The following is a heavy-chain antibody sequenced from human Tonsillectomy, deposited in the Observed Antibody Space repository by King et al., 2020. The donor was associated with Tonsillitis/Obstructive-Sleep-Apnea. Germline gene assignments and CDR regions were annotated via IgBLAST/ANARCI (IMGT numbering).Heavy chain of an antibody. Sequence: VQLVESGGGLVKPGGSLRLSCAASGFTFTDYYMTWIRQAPGKGLEWVSYISSSGSFTNYGDSVKGRFTISRDNARKSLFLQMNSLRAADTAVYFCARHSTVTTWGFYYYMDVWGKGTTVTVSS. CDR1: GFTFTDYY. V-gene: IGHV3-11*05. D-gene: IGHD4-17*01. CDR2: ISSSGSFT. J-gene: IGHJ6*03. CDR3: ARHSTVTTWGFYYYMDV.